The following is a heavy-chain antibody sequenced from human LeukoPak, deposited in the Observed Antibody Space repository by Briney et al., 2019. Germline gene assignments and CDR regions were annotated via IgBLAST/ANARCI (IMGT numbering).Heavy chain of an antibody. J-gene: IGHJ4*02. V-gene: IGHV3-23*01. D-gene: IGHD4-11*01. CDR2: ISGCGDST. Sequence: GGSLRLSCAASGFTFSSYAMSWVRQAPGKGLEWVSAISGCGDSTYYADSVKGRFSISRDNSKNTLYMQMNSLRAEDTAVYYCAKGPMTTRYWGQGTLVTVSS. CDR1: GFTFSSYA. CDR3: AKGPMTTRY.